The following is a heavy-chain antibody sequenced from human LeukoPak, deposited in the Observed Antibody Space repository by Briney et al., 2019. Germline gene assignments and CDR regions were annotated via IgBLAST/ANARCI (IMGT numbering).Heavy chain of an antibody. J-gene: IGHJ3*02. V-gene: IGHV3-23*01. CDR3: AKDRGTSLCDAFDI. CDR1: GFTFSSYG. Sequence: GGTLRLSCAASGFTFSSYGMSWVRQAPGKGLEWVSVIRGTGDSTYYADSVKGRFTISRDNSKNTLYLQMNSLRAEDTAIYYCAKDRGTSLCDAFDIWGQGTMVTVSS. D-gene: IGHD6-25*01. CDR2: IRGTGDST.